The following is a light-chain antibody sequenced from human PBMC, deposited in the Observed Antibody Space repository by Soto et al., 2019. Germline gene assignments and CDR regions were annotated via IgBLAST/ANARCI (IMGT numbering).Light chain of an antibody. CDR1: QSVHSN. J-gene: IGKJ4*01. V-gene: IGKV3-15*01. Sequence: EIVMTLSPATLSLSPGETATLSCSASQSVHSNLAWFQQHPGQAPRLLIYGASSRATAIPVRYSGSGSGTEFTTTISRLQTEDFAVYYCKQYTDWPWGTFGGGTKVPIE. CDR2: GAS. CDR3: KQYTDWPWGT.